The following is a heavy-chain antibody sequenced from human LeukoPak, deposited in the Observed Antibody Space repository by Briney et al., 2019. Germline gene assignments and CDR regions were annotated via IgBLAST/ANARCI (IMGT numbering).Heavy chain of an antibody. Sequence: PGGSLRLSCAASGFTFRNYFMSWVRQPPGKGREWVANINQDGSGKYYVDPVEGRFTIPRDNARNLLFLQMNSLRPEDTAVYYCAITLVRGVLNHPGYWGRGTLVTVSS. D-gene: IGHD3-10*01. CDR1: GFTFRNYF. CDR3: AITLVRGVLNHPGY. J-gene: IGHJ4*02. V-gene: IGHV3-7*02. CDR2: INQDGSGK.